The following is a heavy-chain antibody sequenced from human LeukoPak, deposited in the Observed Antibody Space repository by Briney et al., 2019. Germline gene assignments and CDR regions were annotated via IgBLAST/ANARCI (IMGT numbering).Heavy chain of an antibody. J-gene: IGHJ4*02. CDR3: ARGLRGRIAARQDY. D-gene: IGHD6-6*01. CDR2: MNPNSGNT. CDR1: GYTFTSYD. Sequence: ASVKVSCKASGYTFTSYDINWVRQATGQGLEWMGWMNPNSGNTGYAQKFQGRVIMTRNTSISTAYMELSSLRSEDTAVYYCARGLRGRIAARQDYWGQGTLVTVSS. V-gene: IGHV1-8*01.